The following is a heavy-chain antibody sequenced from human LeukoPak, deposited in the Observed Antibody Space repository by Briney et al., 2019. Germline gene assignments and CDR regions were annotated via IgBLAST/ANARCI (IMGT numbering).Heavy chain of an antibody. CDR2: ISAYNGNT. J-gene: IGHJ6*02. D-gene: IGHD2-15*01. Sequence: ASVKVSCKPSGYTFTSYGISWVRQAPGQGLEWMGWISAYNGNTNYAQKFQGRVTMTTDTSTSTAYLELRRLRSDDTAIYYCAREFCSGGGCYYYGMDVWGQGTTVTVS. CDR1: GYTFTSYG. V-gene: IGHV1-18*01. CDR3: AREFCSGGGCYYYGMDV.